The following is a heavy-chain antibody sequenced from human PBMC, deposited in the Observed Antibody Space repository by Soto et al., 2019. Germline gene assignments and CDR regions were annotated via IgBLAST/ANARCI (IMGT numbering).Heavy chain of an antibody. CDR3: AKGGDEWGSSSGYMDV. Sequence: GGSLRLSCAASGFTFSSYAMSWVRQAPGKGLEWVSAISGSGGSTYYADSVKGRFTISRDNSKNTLYLQMNSLRAEDTAVYYCAKGGDEWGSSSGYMDVWGKGTTVTVSS. J-gene: IGHJ6*03. D-gene: IGHD3-16*01. V-gene: IGHV3-23*01. CDR2: ISGSGGST. CDR1: GFTFSSYA.